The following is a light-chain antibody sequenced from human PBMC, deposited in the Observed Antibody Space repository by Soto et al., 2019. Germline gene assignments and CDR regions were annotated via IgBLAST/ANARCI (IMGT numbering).Light chain of an antibody. CDR2: GAS. J-gene: IGKJ5*01. V-gene: IGKV3-11*01. Sequence: EIVLTPSPATLSLSPGERANLSCRASQSVSSHLAWYQQKFGQAPRLLIYGASTRATGIPARFSGSGSGTDFTLTISSLEPEDFAVYYCQQRSNWPPITFGQGTRLEI. CDR3: QQRSNWPPIT. CDR1: QSVSSH.